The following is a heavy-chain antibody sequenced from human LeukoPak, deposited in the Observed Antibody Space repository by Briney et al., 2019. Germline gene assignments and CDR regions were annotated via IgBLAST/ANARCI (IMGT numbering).Heavy chain of an antibody. V-gene: IGHV3-48*01. D-gene: IGHD4-11*01. CDR3: ARGGYSNFHFDY. CDR2: ISSSSSTK. CDR1: GFTFRRYS. Sequence: GGSLRLSCAASGFTFRRYSMKWVRQAPGKGLDWVSDISSSSSTKYNEDSVKGRFTISRDNAKNSVYLQMNSLRAEETAVYYCARGGYSNFHFDYWGQGTLVTVSS. J-gene: IGHJ4*02.